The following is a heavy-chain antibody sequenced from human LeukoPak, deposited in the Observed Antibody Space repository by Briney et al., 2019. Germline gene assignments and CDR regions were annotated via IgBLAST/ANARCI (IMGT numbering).Heavy chain of an antibody. CDR1: GGSISGGSYY. Sequence: SETLSLTCTVSGGSISGGSYYWSWIRQPAGKGLEWIGRIYTSGSTNYNPSLKSRFTISVDTSKNQFSLKLSSVTAADTAVYYCARELSYWGQGTLVTVSS. J-gene: IGHJ4*02. CDR3: ARELSY. D-gene: IGHD2/OR15-2a*01. CDR2: IYTSGST. V-gene: IGHV4-61*02.